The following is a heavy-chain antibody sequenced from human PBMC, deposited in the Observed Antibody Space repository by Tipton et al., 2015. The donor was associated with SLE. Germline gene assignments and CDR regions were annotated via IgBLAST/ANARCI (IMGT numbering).Heavy chain of an antibody. CDR2: VYYSGGT. D-gene: IGHD3-22*01. Sequence: TLSLTCTVSGDSIRSNNWSWLRQPPGKGLEWIGYVYYSGGTNYNSSFNSRVTMSVDTSKNQLSLKLDSCTAADTAVYYCARHLLPGVIVMIPPFWYFDLWGRGTLVTVSS. J-gene: IGHJ2*01. CDR1: GDSIRSNN. CDR3: ARHLLPGVIVMIPPFWYFDL. V-gene: IGHV4-59*01.